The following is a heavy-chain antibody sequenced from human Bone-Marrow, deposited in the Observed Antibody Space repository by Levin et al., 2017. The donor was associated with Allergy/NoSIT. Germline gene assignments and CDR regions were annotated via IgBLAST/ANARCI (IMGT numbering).Heavy chain of an antibody. CDR3: ARAVENTKLGFDF. CDR2: ISYSGSRK. Sequence: GGSLRLSCSASGVTFSNAWMSWVRQAPGKGLEWVALISYSGSRKIYADSVQGRFSISRDNSKNTLSLHMNSLTTLDTAIYFCARAVENTKLGFDFWGRGTLVTVSS. J-gene: IGHJ4*01. CDR1: GVTFSNAW. V-gene: IGHV3-30*03. D-gene: IGHD7-27*01.